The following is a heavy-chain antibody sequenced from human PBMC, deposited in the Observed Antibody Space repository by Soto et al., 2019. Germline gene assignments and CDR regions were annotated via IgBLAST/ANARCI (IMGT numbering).Heavy chain of an antibody. V-gene: IGHV1-69*01. CDR1: RGTFRSYA. CDR2: IIPLFGSP. Sequence: QVQLLQSGAEVKKPGSSVKVSCKASRGTFRSYAISWVRQAPGQGLEWMGGIIPLFGSPNYAQKFQGRITIAADEATSTAYLELTSLRSEDTAISYCARVTYYGSGTYNWFDPWGQGTLVTVSS. J-gene: IGHJ5*02. D-gene: IGHD3-10*01. CDR3: ARVTYYGSGTYNWFDP.